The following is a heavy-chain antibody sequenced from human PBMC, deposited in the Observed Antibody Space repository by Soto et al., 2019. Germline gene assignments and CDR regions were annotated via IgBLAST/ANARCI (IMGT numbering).Heavy chain of an antibody. Sequence: QVQLVETGGGLVEPGGSLRLSCAASGFSVGDNYMTWIRQAPGKGLEWLSYSSSSGGYTNYADSVKGRFTISRDNAKNSLYLQMDRLRDEDMAVYLCARSSGRRHVFTFDYGLDVWGQGTTVTVSS. V-gene: IGHV3-11*06. CDR1: GFSVGDNY. J-gene: IGHJ6*02. D-gene: IGHD3-16*01. CDR3: ARSSGRRHVFTFDYGLDV. CDR2: SSSSGGYT.